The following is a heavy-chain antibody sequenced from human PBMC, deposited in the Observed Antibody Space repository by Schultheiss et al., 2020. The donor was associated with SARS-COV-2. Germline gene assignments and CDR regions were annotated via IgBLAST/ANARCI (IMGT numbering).Heavy chain of an antibody. D-gene: IGHD6-13*01. J-gene: IGHJ4*02. CDR3: AREVPPGAGPAPHD. V-gene: IGHV1-18*01. Sequence: ASVKVSCKASGYTFTSYGISWVRQAPGQGPEWMGWISPYTGDTVYEQKFQGRVTMTTDTSTTTAYMELRSLRSDDTAVYYCAREVPPGAGPAPHDWGQGTLVTVSS. CDR1: GYTFTSYG. CDR2: ISPYTGDT.